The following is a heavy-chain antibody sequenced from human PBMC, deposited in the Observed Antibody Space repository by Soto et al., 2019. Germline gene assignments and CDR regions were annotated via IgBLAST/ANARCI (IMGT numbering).Heavy chain of an antibody. CDR1: GGSIGSGGYS. J-gene: IGHJ4*02. Sequence: SETLSLTCAVSGGSIGSGGYSWSWILQPPGKGLEWIGYIYHSGSTYYNPSLKSRVTISVDRSKNQFSLKLSSVTAADTAVYYCARMSGSSWYYFDYWGQGALVTVSS. D-gene: IGHD6-13*01. CDR3: ARMSGSSWYYFDY. V-gene: IGHV4-30-2*01. CDR2: IYHSGST.